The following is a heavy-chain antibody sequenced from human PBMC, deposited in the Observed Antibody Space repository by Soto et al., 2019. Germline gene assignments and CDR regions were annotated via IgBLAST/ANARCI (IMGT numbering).Heavy chain of an antibody. Sequence: QVHLQESASGLVKPSQTLSLTCVVSGDAISGSNSWHWVRRPPGEGLEWLGYIYHSGSTHYNPSLRGRFTMSVDTSRNLFSLKLTDVTAADTAVYYCARGDIVRGAPLDSWGQGTLVSVSS. J-gene: IGHJ4*02. CDR2: IYHSGST. CDR1: GDAISGSNS. CDR3: ARGDIVRGAPLDS. D-gene: IGHD3-10*02. V-gene: IGHV4-30-2*01.